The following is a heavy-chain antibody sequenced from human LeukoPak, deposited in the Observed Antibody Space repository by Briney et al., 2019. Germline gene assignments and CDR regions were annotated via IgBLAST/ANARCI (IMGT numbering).Heavy chain of an antibody. CDR3: SSRFIMGQVVKVH. V-gene: IGHV3-15*01. D-gene: IGHD3-22*01. CDR1: GFTFSNAW. J-gene: IGHJ4*02. CDR2: IKSKTDGGTT. Sequence: GGSLRLSCAASGFTFSNAWMTWVRQAPGKGLEWVGRIKSKTDGGTTDYAAPVNGRFTISRDDSKNSLYLQMNSLKTEDTAVYYCSSRFIMGQVVKVHWGQGTLVTVSS.